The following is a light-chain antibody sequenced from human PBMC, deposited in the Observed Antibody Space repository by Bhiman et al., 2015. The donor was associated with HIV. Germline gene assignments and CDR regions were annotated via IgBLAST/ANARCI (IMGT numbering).Light chain of an antibody. CDR1: TLPKKY. Sequence: SYELTQPPSVSVSPGQTARITCSGDTLPKKYAYWYQQKPGQAPVLVIYKDTERPSGIPERFSGSNSGNTATLTISGTQAIDEADYYCRAWDNSQYVFGPGTKVTVL. CDR2: KDT. J-gene: IGLJ1*01. CDR3: RAWDNSQYV. V-gene: IGLV3-25*02.